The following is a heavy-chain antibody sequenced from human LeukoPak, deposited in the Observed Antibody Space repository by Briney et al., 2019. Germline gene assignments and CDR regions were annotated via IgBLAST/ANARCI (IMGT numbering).Heavy chain of an antibody. V-gene: IGHV4-4*09. CDR1: GGSFTSYY. D-gene: IGHD1-7*01. Sequence: SETLSLTCTVSGGSFTSYYWSWIRQPSGKGLEWIGYIYTCGGTNYNPSLKSRVTISVDTSKNQFSLKLTSVTAADTAVYYCARALTATTFDYWGPGTLVTVSS. CDR3: ARALTATTFDY. J-gene: IGHJ4*02. CDR2: IYTCGGT.